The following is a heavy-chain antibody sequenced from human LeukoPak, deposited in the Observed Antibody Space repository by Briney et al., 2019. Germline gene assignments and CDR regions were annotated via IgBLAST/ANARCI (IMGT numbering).Heavy chain of an antibody. CDR3: AREGQQWLVRSRFDY. Sequence: SETLSLTCAVYGGSFSGYYWSWIRQPPGKGLEWIGKINHSGSTNYNPSLKSRVTISVDTSKNQFSLKLSSVTAADTAVYYCAREGQQWLVRSRFDYWGQGTLVTVSS. J-gene: IGHJ4*02. V-gene: IGHV4-34*01. D-gene: IGHD6-19*01. CDR2: INHSGST. CDR1: GGSFSGYY.